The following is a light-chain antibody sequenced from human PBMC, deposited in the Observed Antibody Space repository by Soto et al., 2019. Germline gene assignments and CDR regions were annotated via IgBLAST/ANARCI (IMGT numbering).Light chain of an antibody. CDR3: QYYGNSRIT. J-gene: IGKJ5*01. V-gene: IGKV3-20*01. CDR2: GTF. Sequence: EFVLTQSPGTLSLSPGERATLSCRASQSISRSYLAWYQQKPGQAPRLLIYGTFNRAAGIPDRFSGSGSGTDFTLTISRLEPEDFAVYYCQYYGNSRITFGQGTRLEIK. CDR1: QSISRSY.